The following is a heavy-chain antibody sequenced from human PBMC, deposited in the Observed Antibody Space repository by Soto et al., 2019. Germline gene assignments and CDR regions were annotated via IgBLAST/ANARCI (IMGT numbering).Heavy chain of an antibody. CDR3: AKWNWDYYDSRGPTEYFDY. J-gene: IGHJ4*02. CDR2: ISGSGGST. D-gene: IGHD3-22*01. CDR1: GFTFSSYA. Sequence: PGGSLRLSCAASGFTFSSYAMSWVRQAPGKGLEWVSAISGSGGSTYYADSVKGRFTISRDNSKNTLYLQMNSLRAEDTAVYYCAKWNWDYYDSRGPTEYFDYWGQGTLVTVSS. V-gene: IGHV3-23*01.